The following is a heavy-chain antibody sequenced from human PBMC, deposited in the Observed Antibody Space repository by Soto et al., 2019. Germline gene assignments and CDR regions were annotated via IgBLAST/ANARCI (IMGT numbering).Heavy chain of an antibody. V-gene: IGHV4-31*03. CDR2: IYYGGST. D-gene: IGHD5-12*01. Sequence: TSETLSLTCTVSGDSISSGGYYWSWIRQHPGKGLEWIGYIYYGGSTYNNPSLKGRPTISVDTSKNQFSLKVRSVTAADTAVYFCARDRSRGYGRFDYWGQGTLVTVSS. CDR1: GDSISSGGYY. J-gene: IGHJ4*02. CDR3: ARDRSRGYGRFDY.